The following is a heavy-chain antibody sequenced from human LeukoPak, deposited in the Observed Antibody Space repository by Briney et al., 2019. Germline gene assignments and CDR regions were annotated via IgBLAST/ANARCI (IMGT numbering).Heavy chain of an antibody. D-gene: IGHD6-19*01. CDR3: ARSRGWYFDY. Sequence: SETLSLTCTVSGGSISSSSYYWGWIRQPPGKGLEWIGSIYYSGSTNYNPSLKSRVTISVDTSKNQFSLKLSSVTAADTAVYYCARSRGWYFDYWGQGTLVTVSS. CDR2: IYYSGST. V-gene: IGHV4-39*07. J-gene: IGHJ4*02. CDR1: GGSISSSSYY.